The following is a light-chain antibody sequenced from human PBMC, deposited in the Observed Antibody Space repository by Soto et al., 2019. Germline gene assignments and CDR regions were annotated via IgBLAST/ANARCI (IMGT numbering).Light chain of an antibody. CDR1: QSVSSSY. V-gene: IGKV3-20*01. Sequence: EIVLTQSPGTLSLSPGERATLSCRASQSVSSSYLAWYQQKPGQAPRLLIYGASSRATGIPDRFSGSGSGTGFTLTISRLEPEDFAVYYCQQYVRSPWTFGQGTTVEIK. CDR3: QQYVRSPWT. J-gene: IGKJ1*01. CDR2: GAS.